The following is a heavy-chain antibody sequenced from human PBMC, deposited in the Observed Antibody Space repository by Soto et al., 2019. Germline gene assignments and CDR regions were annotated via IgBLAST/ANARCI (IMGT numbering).Heavy chain of an antibody. J-gene: IGHJ4*02. Sequence: VGSLRLSCAASGFDFRKYAMHWVRQSPGKGPEWVAITSDDGDIQYYADSVKGRFTISRDNSKNTLYLQMTTLRSEDAAVYFCARAVDAAMDPLDYWGQGTLVTVSS. CDR2: TSDDGDIQ. V-gene: IGHV3-30-3*01. CDR1: GFDFRKYA. CDR3: ARAVDAAMDPLDY. D-gene: IGHD5-18*01.